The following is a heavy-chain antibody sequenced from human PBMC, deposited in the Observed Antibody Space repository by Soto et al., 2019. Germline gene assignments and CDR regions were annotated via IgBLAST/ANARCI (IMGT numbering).Heavy chain of an antibody. CDR2: ITGNGATT. Sequence: EVQLLVSGGGLVQPGGSLRLSCAASGLTFSTYAMSWVRQAPGRGLEWVSSITGNGATTYYTDSVKGRFIISRNNSKDTRFQQLNSQHAEDTAVYYCPKDRQKYYGTGGGYYEARGDYWGQGTLVTVSS. CDR3: PKDRQKYYGTGGGYYEARGDY. CDR1: GLTFSTYA. V-gene: IGHV3-23*01. D-gene: IGHD3-10*01. J-gene: IGHJ4*02.